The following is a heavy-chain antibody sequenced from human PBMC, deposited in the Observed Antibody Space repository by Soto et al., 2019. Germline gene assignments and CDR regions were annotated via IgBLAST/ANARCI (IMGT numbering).Heavy chain of an antibody. Sequence: GGSLRLSFAASGFTFSSYSMNWVRQAQGKGLEWVSSISSSSSYIYYADSVKGRFTISRDNAKNSLYLQMNSLRAEDTAVYYCAGDRCSSTSCLLEIDYWGQGTLVTVSS. CDR3: AGDRCSSTSCLLEIDY. D-gene: IGHD2-2*01. CDR2: ISSSSSYI. V-gene: IGHV3-21*01. CDR1: GFTFSSYS. J-gene: IGHJ4*02.